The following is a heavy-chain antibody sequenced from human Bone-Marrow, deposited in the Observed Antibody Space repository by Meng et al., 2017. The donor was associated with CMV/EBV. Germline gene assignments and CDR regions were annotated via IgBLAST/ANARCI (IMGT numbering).Heavy chain of an antibody. Sequence: SETLSLTCTVSGYSISSGYYWSWIRQPPGKGLEWIGYIYYSGSTNYNPSLKSRVTISVDTSKNQFSLKLSSVTAADTAVYYCARTRITMIVGGAFDIWGQGTMVTVSS. D-gene: IGHD3-22*01. V-gene: IGHV4-61*01. J-gene: IGHJ3*02. CDR3: ARTRITMIVGGAFDI. CDR1: GYSISSGYY. CDR2: IYYSGST.